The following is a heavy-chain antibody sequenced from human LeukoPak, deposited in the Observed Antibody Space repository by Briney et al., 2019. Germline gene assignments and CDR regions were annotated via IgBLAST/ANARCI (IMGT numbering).Heavy chain of an antibody. CDR1: GITFSSHW. Sequence: PGGSLRLSCAASGITFSSHWMHWVPQAPGKGLMWVSRIDSDGSNTDYADSVKGRFTISRDNGKNTLYLQMNSLRAEDTAVYYCTKGGDHGNTFDYWGQGTLVTVSS. J-gene: IGHJ4*02. CDR3: TKGGDHGNTFDY. D-gene: IGHD4-17*01. CDR2: IDSDGSNT. V-gene: IGHV3-74*01.